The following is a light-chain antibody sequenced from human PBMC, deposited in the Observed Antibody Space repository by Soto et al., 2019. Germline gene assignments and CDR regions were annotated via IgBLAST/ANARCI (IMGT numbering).Light chain of an antibody. Sequence: QSALTQPPSASGSPGQSVTISCTGTSSDVGAYNYVSWYQQHPGNAPKLLIYEVSKRPSGVPDRFSGSKSGNTASLTVSGLQAEEEADYYCSSYAGSNNLVFGGGTKLTVL. CDR3: SSYAGSNNLV. CDR2: EVS. J-gene: IGLJ2*01. CDR1: SSDVGAYNY. V-gene: IGLV2-8*01.